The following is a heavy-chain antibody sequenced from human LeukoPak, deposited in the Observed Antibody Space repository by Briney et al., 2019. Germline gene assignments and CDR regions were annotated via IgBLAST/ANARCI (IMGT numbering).Heavy chain of an antibody. CDR3: ARADPYYYDSSGPRAFDY. CDR1: GGSISSGDYY. Sequence: SETLSLTCTVSGGSISSGDYYWTRIRQPPGKGLQWIGYIYYSGSTYYNPSLKSRVTISLDTSKNQFSLKLSSVTAADTAVYYCARADPYYYDSSGPRAFDYWGQGTLVTVSS. D-gene: IGHD3-22*01. V-gene: IGHV4-30-4*01. J-gene: IGHJ4*02. CDR2: IYYSGST.